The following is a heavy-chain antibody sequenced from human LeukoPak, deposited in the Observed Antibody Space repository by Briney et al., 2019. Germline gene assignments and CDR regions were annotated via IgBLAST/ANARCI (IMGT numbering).Heavy chain of an antibody. D-gene: IGHD6-13*01. CDR2: INHSGST. V-gene: IGHV4-34*01. Sequence: SETLSLTCAVYGGSFSGYYWSWIRQPPGKGLEWIGEINHSGSTNYNPSLKSRVTISVDTSKTQFSLKLSSATAADTAVYYCARRGAAGTLLDYWGQGTLVTVSS. CDR1: GGSFSGYY. J-gene: IGHJ4*02. CDR3: ARRGAAGTLLDY.